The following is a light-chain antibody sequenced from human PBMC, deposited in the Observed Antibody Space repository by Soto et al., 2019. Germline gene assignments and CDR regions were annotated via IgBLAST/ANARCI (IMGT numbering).Light chain of an antibody. CDR2: KAS. V-gene: IGKV1-5*03. CDR3: QQYNGT. Sequence: DIQMTQSPSTLSAFVGDRVTITCRASQTVGNWLAWYQQKAGKAPKLLIYKASYLEGGVPSRFSGSGAGTEFTLTISSLQPDDFATYYCQQYNGTFGPGNKVEIK. J-gene: IGKJ1*01. CDR1: QTVGNW.